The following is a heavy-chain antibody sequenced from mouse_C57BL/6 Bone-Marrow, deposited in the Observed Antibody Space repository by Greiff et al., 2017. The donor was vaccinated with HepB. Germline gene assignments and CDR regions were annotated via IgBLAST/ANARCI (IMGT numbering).Heavy chain of an antibody. CDR2: INPDSSTI. J-gene: IGHJ3*01. D-gene: IGHD2-2*01. V-gene: IGHV4-1*01. CDR3: VIYYGYAWFAY. CDR1: GIDFSRYW. Sequence: DVQLQESGGGLVQPGGSLKLSCAASGIDFSRYWMSWVRRAPGKGLEWIGEINPDSSTINYAPSLKDKFIISRDNAKNTLYLQMSKVRSEDTALYYCVIYYGYAWFAYWGQGTLVTVSA.